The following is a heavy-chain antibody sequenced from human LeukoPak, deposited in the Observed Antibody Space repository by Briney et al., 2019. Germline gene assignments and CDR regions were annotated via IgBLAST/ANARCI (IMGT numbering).Heavy chain of an antibody. D-gene: IGHD1-26*01. CDR1: GYTFTGYY. CDR2: INPNSGGT. J-gene: IGHJ3*02. V-gene: IGHV1-2*02. Sequence: GASVKVSCKASGYTFTGYYMHWVRQAPGQGLEWMGWINPNSGGTNYAQKFQGRVTMTRDTSINTASMELTSLRSDDTAVYFCARVGSGSGSYHAFDIWGQGTMVIVSS. CDR3: ARVGSGSGSYHAFDI.